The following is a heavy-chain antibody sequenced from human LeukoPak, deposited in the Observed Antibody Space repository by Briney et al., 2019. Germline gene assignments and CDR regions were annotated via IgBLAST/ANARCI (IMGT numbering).Heavy chain of an antibody. D-gene: IGHD3-10*01. Sequence: GGSLRLSCAASGFTFSGYGMHWVRQAPGKGLEWVAVIWYDGSNKYYADSVKGRFTISRDNSKNTLYLQMNSLRAEDTAVYYCARDRGYGSGSYFFYYYGMDVWGKGTTVTVSS. J-gene: IGHJ6*04. V-gene: IGHV3-33*01. CDR2: IWYDGSNK. CDR3: ARDRGYGSGSYFFYYYGMDV. CDR1: GFTFSGYG.